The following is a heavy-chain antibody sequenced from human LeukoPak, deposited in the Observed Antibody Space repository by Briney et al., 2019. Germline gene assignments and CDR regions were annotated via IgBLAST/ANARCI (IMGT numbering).Heavy chain of an antibody. CDR2: ISGGGETT. Sequence: PGGSLRLSCAASGFTFNNYAMNWVRQAPGKGLEWVSSISGGGETTYYADSAKGRFTISRDNSQNTLYLQMNSLRAEDTAVYYCARGMVRGVQPDYWGQGTLVTVSS. CDR3: ARGMVRGVQPDY. J-gene: IGHJ4*02. CDR1: GFTFNNYA. V-gene: IGHV3-23*01. D-gene: IGHD3-10*01.